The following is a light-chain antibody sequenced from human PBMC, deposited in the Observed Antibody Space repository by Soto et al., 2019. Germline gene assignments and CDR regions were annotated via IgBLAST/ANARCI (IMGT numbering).Light chain of an antibody. CDR2: EGS. J-gene: IGLJ2*01. V-gene: IGLV2-23*01. CDR1: SSGVENYNL. CDR3: SSYAGAVV. Sequence: QSALTQPAFVSGSPGQSITLSCTRTSSGVENYNLVSWYQHRPGKAPKLMIYEGSQRPSGVSDRFSGSKSGNTASLTISGLRAEDEADYYCSSYAGAVVFGGGTKLTVL.